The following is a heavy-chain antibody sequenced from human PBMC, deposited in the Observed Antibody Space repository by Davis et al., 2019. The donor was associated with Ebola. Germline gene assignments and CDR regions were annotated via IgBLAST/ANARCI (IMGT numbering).Heavy chain of an antibody. CDR2: IDPTDSYT. CDR1: GYIFSTSW. V-gene: IGHV5-10-1*01. D-gene: IGHD1-1*01. J-gene: IGHJ3*02. CDR3: ARRGLERVGDAFDI. Sequence: GESLKISCQGSGYIFSTSWISWVRQMPRPXXFFXSRIDPTDSYTNYSPSFKGHVTMSVDKSTSTAYLQWTSLKASDTAKSYCARRGLERVGDAFDIWGQGTMVTVSS.